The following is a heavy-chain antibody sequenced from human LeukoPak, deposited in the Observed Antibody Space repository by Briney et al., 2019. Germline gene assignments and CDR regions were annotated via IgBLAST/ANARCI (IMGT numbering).Heavy chain of an antibody. Sequence: QPGRSLRLSCAASGFTFDDYAMHWVRQAPGKGLEWVSGISWNSGSKGYADSVKGRFTISGGNAKKSLYLQMNSLRAEDTALYYCAKDTGSGFIAAPGNSGVDYWGQGTLVTVSS. CDR1: GFTFDDYA. CDR2: ISWNSGSK. D-gene: IGHD6-13*01. J-gene: IGHJ4*02. CDR3: AKDTGSGFIAAPGNSGVDY. V-gene: IGHV3-9*01.